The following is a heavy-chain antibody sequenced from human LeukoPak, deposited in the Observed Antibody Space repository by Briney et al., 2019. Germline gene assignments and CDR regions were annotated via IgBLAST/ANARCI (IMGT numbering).Heavy chain of an antibody. CDR1: GYTFTGYY. Sequence: ASVKVSCKASGYTFTGYYMHWVRQAPGQGLEWMGWTNPNSGDTSFAQRFQGRVTMTRDTSISTAYMELNRLTSDDTAVYYCARGMTTVTTGGYWGQGTLVTVSS. CDR2: TNPNSGDT. CDR3: ARGMTTVTTGGY. J-gene: IGHJ4*02. D-gene: IGHD4-17*01. V-gene: IGHV1-2*02.